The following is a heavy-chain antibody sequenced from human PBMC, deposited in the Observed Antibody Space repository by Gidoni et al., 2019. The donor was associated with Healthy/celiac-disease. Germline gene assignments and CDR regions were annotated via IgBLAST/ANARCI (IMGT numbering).Heavy chain of an antibody. J-gene: IGHJ4*02. Sequence: QVQLVQSGAEVQKPGSSVKFSCQASGGTFSSYTISWVRQAPVQGLEWMGRIISILGIANYAQKVQGRVTITADKYTSTAYMKLSSLKSEDTAVYYCASRNYYDRSGYEGGFDYWGQGTMVTVSS. D-gene: IGHD3-22*01. CDR3: ASRNYYDRSGYEGGFDY. V-gene: IGHV1-69*02. CDR2: IISILGIA. CDR1: GGTFSSYT.